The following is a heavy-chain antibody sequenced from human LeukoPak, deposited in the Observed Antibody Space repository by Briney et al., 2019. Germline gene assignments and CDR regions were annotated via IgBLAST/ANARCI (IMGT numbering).Heavy chain of an antibody. Sequence: GGSLRLSCTASGFTFNTYWMNWARQAPGKGLEWVASINPSESVKYYVNSVKGRFTISRDNAKNSLYLQMSNLRAEDTAVYFCARGGGLDVWGQGATVTVSS. D-gene: IGHD3-16*01. CDR1: GFTFNTYW. CDR2: INPSESVK. J-gene: IGHJ6*02. CDR3: ARGGGLDV. V-gene: IGHV3-7*03.